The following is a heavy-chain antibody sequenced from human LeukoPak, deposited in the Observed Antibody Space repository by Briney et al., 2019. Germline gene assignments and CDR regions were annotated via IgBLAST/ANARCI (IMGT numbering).Heavy chain of an antibody. CDR2: ISGSGGST. Sequence: GGSLRLSCAASGFTFSSYAMSWVRQAPGKGLEWVSAISGSGGSTYYADSVKGRFTISRDNAKNSLYLQMNSLRAEDTAVYYCARDTDRGVIGVYWGQGTLVTVSS. D-gene: IGHD3-10*01. CDR1: GFTFSSYA. CDR3: ARDTDRGVIGVY. J-gene: IGHJ4*02. V-gene: IGHV3-23*01.